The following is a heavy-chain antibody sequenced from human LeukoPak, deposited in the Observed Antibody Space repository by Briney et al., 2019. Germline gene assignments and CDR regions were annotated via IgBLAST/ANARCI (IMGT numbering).Heavy chain of an antibody. Sequence: PSETLSLTCTASGDSISSTNYFWGWIRQPPGKGLEWIGSIYYSGGTYYNPSLKSRVTISVDTSKNQFSLKLSSVTAADTAVYYCARVRVPRIQLWFSPLFDYWGQGTLVTVSS. J-gene: IGHJ4*02. V-gene: IGHV4-39*07. CDR1: GDSISSTNYF. D-gene: IGHD5-18*01. CDR2: IYYSGGT. CDR3: ARVRVPRIQLWFSPLFDY.